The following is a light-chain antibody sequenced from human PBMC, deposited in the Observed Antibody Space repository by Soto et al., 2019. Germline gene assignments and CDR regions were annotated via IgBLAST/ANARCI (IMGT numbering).Light chain of an antibody. CDR3: QSYDSSLIAYV. CDR2: GNT. V-gene: IGLV1-40*01. CDR1: SANIGAGYD. J-gene: IGLJ1*01. Sequence: QPVLTQPPSVSGAPGQRVTISCTGSSANIGAGYDVHWYQQLPGTAPKLLIYGNTNRPSGVPDRFSGSKSGTSASLAITGLQAEDEADYYCQSYDSSLIAYVFGPGTKVTVL.